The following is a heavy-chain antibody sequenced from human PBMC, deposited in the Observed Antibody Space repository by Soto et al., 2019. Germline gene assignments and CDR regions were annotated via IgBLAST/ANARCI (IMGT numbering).Heavy chain of an antibody. J-gene: IGHJ3*02. CDR3: ARRGWDAFDI. V-gene: IGHV3-30*03. CDR2: ISYDGSNK. Sequence: QVQLVESGGGVVQPGRSLRLSCAASGFTFSSYGMHWVRQAPGKGLEWVAVISYDGSNKYYADSVKGRFIISRDNSKNTLYLQMNSLRAEDTAVYYCARRGWDAFDIWGQGTMVTVSS. CDR1: GFTFSSYG.